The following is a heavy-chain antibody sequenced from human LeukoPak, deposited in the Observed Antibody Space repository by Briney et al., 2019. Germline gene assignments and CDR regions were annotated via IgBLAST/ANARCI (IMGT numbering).Heavy chain of an antibody. V-gene: IGHV3-23*01. CDR1: GVTLSNYG. D-gene: IGHD3-22*01. CDR2: ISDSGGKT. J-gene: IGHJ4*02. CDR3: AKRGVVIRVILVGFHKEAYYFDS. Sequence: GGSLRLSCAVSGVTLSNYGMSWVRLAPGKGLEWVAGISDSGGKTNYADSVSGRFTISRDNPKNTLYLQMNSLRAEDTAVYFCAKRGVVIRVILVGFHKEAYYFDSWGQGALVTVSS.